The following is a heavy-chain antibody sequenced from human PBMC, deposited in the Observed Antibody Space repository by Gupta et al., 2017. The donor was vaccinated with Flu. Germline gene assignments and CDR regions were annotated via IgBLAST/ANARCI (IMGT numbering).Heavy chain of an antibody. D-gene: IGHD1-1*01. Sequence: EVRLVESGGGLVQPGGSLRLSCAASGFTFSDSPMTWVRQAPGKGLEWLSNIRTEHYENSATSYADSVKGRFTVSRDDAKNSLYLQMNSLRDEDTAVYYCATDLNWSFDCWGQGILVTVSS. CDR3: ATDLNWSFDC. V-gene: IGHV3-48*02. CDR2: IRTEHYENSAT. J-gene: IGHJ4*02. CDR1: GFTFSDSP.